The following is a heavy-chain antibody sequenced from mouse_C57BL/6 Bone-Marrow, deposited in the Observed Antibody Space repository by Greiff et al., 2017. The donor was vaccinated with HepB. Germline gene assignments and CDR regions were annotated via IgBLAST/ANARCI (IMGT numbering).Heavy chain of an antibody. Sequence: QVQLKQSGAELVRPGTSVKVSCKASGYAFTNYLIEWVKQRPGQGLEWIGVINPGSGGTNYNEKFKGKATLTADKSSSTAYMQLSSLTSEDSAVYFCARYDLIFDYWGQGTTLTVSS. CDR3: ARYDLIFDY. CDR1: GYAFTNYL. CDR2: INPGSGGT. V-gene: IGHV1-54*01. J-gene: IGHJ2*01. D-gene: IGHD2-3*01.